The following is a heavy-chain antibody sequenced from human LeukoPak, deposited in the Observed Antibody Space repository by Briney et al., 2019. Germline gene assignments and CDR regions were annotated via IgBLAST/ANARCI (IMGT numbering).Heavy chain of an antibody. CDR1: GYTFTSYG. V-gene: IGHV1-18*01. CDR2: ISDYSGNT. CDR3: ARDQRIAGAAKRRATNYDGMDV. D-gene: IGHD6-13*01. Sequence: ASVKVSCKASGYTFTSYGISWVRQAPGQGLEWMGWISDYSGNTYYAYNLQGSVTMTTDTNNRTAYMELWGLRADDTAVYYCARDQRIAGAAKRRATNYDGMDVWGQGTTVTVSS. J-gene: IGHJ6*02.